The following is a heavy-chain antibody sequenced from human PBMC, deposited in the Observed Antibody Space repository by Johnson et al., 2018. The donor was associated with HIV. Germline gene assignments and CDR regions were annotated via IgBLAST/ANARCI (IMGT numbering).Heavy chain of an antibody. CDR2: ISWNSGST. CDR3: ARDQGNYYDSSGKPKRAFDI. J-gene: IGHJ3*02. CDR1: GFTFDDFG. V-gene: IGHV3-20*04. D-gene: IGHD3-22*01. Sequence: VQLVESGGGVVKPGGSLRLSCAASGFTFDDFGMSWVRQAPGKGLEWVSGISWNSGSTYYADSVKGRFTISRDNSNNTLYLQMNSLRAEDTAVYYCARDQGNYYDSSGKPKRAFDIWGQGTTVTVSS.